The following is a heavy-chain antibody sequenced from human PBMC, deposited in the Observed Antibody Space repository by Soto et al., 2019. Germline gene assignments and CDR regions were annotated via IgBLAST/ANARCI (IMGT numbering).Heavy chain of an antibody. Sequence: GAPMKVSCKVSGYTLPEISLHWVRQAPGKGLEWMGGFDPEDGETIYAQKFQGRVTMTEDTSTDTAYMELSSLRSEDTAVYYCATAHSYGYHQYFDYWGQGTLVTVSS. CDR1: GYTLPEIS. J-gene: IGHJ4*02. V-gene: IGHV1-24*01. D-gene: IGHD5-18*01. CDR2: FDPEDGET. CDR3: ATAHSYGYHQYFDY.